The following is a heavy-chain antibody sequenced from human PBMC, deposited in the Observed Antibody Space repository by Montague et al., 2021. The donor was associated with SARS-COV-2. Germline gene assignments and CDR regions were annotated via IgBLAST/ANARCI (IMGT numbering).Heavy chain of an antibody. J-gene: IGHJ3*02. D-gene: IGHD3-22*01. V-gene: IGHV4-61*02. Sequence: TLPLTCTVSGGSISSGSYYWSWIRQPAGKGLEWIGRIYTSGSTNYXXXVKSRVTISVDTSKNQFSLKLSSVTAADTAVYYCARMPWRTYYYDGSGYYDAFDIWGQGTMVTVSS. CDR3: ARMPWRTYYYDGSGYYDAFDI. CDR2: IYTSGST. CDR1: GGSISSGSYY.